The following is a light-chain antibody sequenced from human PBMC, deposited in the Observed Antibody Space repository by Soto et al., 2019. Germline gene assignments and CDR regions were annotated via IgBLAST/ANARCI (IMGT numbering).Light chain of an antibody. CDR1: QSVSSSY. CDR3: PQYGSSPLT. CDR2: GAS. J-gene: IGKJ4*01. V-gene: IGKV3-20*01. Sequence: EIVLTQSPGTLSLSPGERATLSCRASQSVSSSYLAWYQQKPGQAPRLLIYGASSWATGIPDRFSGSGSGTDFTLTLSRLEPEDCAVYYCPQYGSSPLTFGGETNVEIK.